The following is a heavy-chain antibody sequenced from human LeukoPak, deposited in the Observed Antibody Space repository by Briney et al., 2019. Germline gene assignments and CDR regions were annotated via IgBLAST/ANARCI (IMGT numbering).Heavy chain of an antibody. CDR3: ARATSKGGLDI. D-gene: IGHD2-15*01. CDR1: EFTFSRYW. J-gene: IGHJ3*02. V-gene: IGHV3-74*01. CDR2: INSDGYSI. Sequence: PWGSLRLSCAASEFTFSRYWMHWVRQAPGRGLVWVSRINSDGYSISYADSVRGRFTISRNNAKNTLYLQMNSLRAEDTAVYYCARATSKGGLDIWGQGTVVTISS.